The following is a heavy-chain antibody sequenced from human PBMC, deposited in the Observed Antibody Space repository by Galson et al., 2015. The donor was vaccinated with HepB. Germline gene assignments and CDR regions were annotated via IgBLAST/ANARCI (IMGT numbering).Heavy chain of an antibody. CDR1: GFTFSSYA. CDR3: AKPPWTVFGVVSRKSYYFDH. CDR2: VSASGGGA. D-gene: IGHD3-3*01. J-gene: IGHJ4*02. V-gene: IGHV3-23*01. Sequence: SLRLSCAASGFTFSSYAMHWVRQAPGKGLEWVSSVSASGGGAHYADSVKGRFAVSRDHSKNTLYLQMNSLRAEDTAVYYCAKPPWTVFGVVSRKSYYFDHWGRGTLVAVSS.